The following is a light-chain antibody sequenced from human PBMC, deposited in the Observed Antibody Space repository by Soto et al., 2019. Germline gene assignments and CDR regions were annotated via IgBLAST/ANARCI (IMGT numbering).Light chain of an antibody. CDR3: QHYNSWMYT. CDR1: QSISSW. V-gene: IGKV1-5*03. Sequence: DIQMTQSPSTLSASVGDRVTITCRASQSISSWLAWYQQKPGKAPKLLIYKASTLESGVPSRFSGSGSGTDFTLTISSLQPDDFATYYCQHYNSWMYTFGQGTKLDMK. CDR2: KAS. J-gene: IGKJ2*01.